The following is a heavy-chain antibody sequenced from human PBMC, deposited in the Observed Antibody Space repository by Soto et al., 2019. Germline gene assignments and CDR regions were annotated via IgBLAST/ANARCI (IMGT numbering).Heavy chain of an antibody. Sequence: QVQLVESGGGVVQPGRSLRLSCAASGFTFSSYGMHWVRQAPGKGLEWVAVIWYDGSNKYYADSVKGRFTISRDNSKNTLYLQMSSLGAEDTAVYYCARGYCSGGSCSYYYYYYGMDVWGQGTTVIVSS. D-gene: IGHD2-15*01. V-gene: IGHV3-33*01. CDR1: GFTFSSYG. J-gene: IGHJ6*02. CDR2: IWYDGSNK. CDR3: ARGYCSGGSCSYYYYYYGMDV.